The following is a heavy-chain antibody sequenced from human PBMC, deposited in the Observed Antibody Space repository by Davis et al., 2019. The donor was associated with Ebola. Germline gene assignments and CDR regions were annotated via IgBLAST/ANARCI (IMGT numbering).Heavy chain of an antibody. Sequence: GESLKISCAASGFTFSSYEMNWVRQAPGKGLEWVSYISSSGSTIYYADSVKGRFTISRDNAKNSLYLQMNSLRAEDTAVYYCARGITMIVAASYYFDYWGQGTLVTVSS. CDR1: GFTFSSYE. D-gene: IGHD3-22*01. CDR3: ARGITMIVAASYYFDY. CDR2: ISSSGSTI. J-gene: IGHJ4*02. V-gene: IGHV3-48*03.